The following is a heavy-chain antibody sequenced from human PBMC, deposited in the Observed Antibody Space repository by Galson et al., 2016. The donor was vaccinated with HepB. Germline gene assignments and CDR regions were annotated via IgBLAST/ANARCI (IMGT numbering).Heavy chain of an antibody. J-gene: IGHJ1*01. CDR2: IYSSGST. D-gene: IGHD6-13*01. CDR3: VRQPYSSTSWDSLE. V-gene: IGHV4-61*02. Sequence: TLSLTCSVSGASISSGYYYWSWIRQPAGKGLEWIGRIYSSGSTNYNPSLESRVTISVDTSENQFSLQLTSVTAADTAVYYCVRQPYSSTSWDSLEWGQGTLVTVSS. CDR1: GASISSGYYY.